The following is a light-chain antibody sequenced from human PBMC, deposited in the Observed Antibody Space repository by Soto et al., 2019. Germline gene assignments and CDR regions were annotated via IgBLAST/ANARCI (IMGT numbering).Light chain of an antibody. Sequence: QSVLTQPASVSGSPGQSITISCTGTSSDVGGYNYVSWSQQHPGKAPQLMIYEVSNRPSGVSNRFSGSKSGNTASLTISGLQAEDEADYYCSSYTSSNTYVFGTGTKVNVL. CDR1: SSDVGGYNY. J-gene: IGLJ1*01. CDR2: EVS. V-gene: IGLV2-14*01. CDR3: SSYTSSNTYV.